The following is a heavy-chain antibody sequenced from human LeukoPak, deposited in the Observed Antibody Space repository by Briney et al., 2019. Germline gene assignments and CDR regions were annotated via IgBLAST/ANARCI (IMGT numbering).Heavy chain of an antibody. CDR3: ARSNYYDSSGSGIHFDY. D-gene: IGHD3-22*01. V-gene: IGHV6-1*01. Sequence: SQTLSLTCAISGDSVSSNSAAWNWIRQSPSRGLEWLGRTYYRSKWYSDYAVSVKSRITISPDTSRSQFSLQLDSVTPEDTAVYYCARSNYYDSSGSGIHFDYWGQGTLVTVSS. J-gene: IGHJ4*02. CDR1: GDSVSSNSAA. CDR2: TYYRSKWYS.